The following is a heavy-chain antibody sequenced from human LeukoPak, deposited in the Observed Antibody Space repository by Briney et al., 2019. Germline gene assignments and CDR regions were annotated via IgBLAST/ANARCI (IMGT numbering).Heavy chain of an antibody. J-gene: IGHJ4*02. CDR2: IDGGGGRT. D-gene: IGHD3-22*01. CDR1: GFTFSSYA. V-gene: IGHV3-23*01. CDR3: AKDFYDSSGSRYDY. Sequence: GGSLRLSCAASGFTFSSYAMSWVRQAPGKGLEWVSAIDGGGGRTWHADSVRGRFTISRDNSKNTLFTQMNSLRAEDTAVYYCAKDFYDSSGSRYDYWGQGTLVTVSS.